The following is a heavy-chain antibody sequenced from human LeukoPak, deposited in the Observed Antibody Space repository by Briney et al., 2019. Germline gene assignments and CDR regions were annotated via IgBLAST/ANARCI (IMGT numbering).Heavy chain of an antibody. CDR2: IYSGGST. CDR1: GFTVSSNY. V-gene: IGHV3-53*01. J-gene: IGHJ3*02. Sequence: GGSLRLSCAASGFTVSSNYMSWVRQAPGKGLEWASVIYSGGSTYYADSVKGRFTISRDNSKNTLYLQMNSLRAEDTAVYYCARDTGYSGWADAFDIWGQGTMVTVSS. D-gene: IGHD5-12*01. CDR3: ARDTGYSGWADAFDI.